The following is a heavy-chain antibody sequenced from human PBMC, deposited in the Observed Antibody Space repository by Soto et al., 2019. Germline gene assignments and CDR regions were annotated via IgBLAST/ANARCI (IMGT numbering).Heavy chain of an antibody. Sequence: QVQLVQSGAEVKKPGASVKVSCKASGYTFTSYAMHWVRQAPGQRLEWMGWINAGNGNTKYSQKFQGRVTITRDTSASTAYMELSSLRSEDTAVYYCARVAQQLVPDDWFDPWGQGTLVTVSS. CDR3: ARVAQQLVPDDWFDP. J-gene: IGHJ5*02. CDR1: GYTFTSYA. CDR2: INAGNGNT. D-gene: IGHD6-13*01. V-gene: IGHV1-3*01.